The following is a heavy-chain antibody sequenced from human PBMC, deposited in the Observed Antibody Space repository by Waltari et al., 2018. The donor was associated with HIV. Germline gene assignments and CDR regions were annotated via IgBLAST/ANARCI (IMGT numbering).Heavy chain of an antibody. CDR3: AKSMRDLRPSAFDV. Sequence: EVQLLESGGGLVQPGGSLRPSCKASGFNFRNFAMSWVRQAPGKGPVWVSALSGSGSTAAYADYVKGRFTISRDLSNNTLFLQMNNLRAEDTAVYFCAKSMRDLRPSAFDVWGQGTMVAISS. J-gene: IGHJ3*01. D-gene: IGHD2-8*01. V-gene: IGHV3-23*01. CDR2: LSGSGSTA. CDR1: GFNFRNFA.